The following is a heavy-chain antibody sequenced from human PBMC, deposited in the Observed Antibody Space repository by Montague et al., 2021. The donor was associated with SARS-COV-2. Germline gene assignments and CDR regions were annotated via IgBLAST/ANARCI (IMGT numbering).Heavy chain of an antibody. D-gene: IGHD5-12*01. J-gene: IGHJ4*02. V-gene: IGHV4-34*01. CDR1: GGSFSDYH. Sequence: SETLSLTYAVYGGSFSDYHWTWIRQSPGGGLEWIGQINYGGSTKYNPSLRSRVTISIDTSKNQFSLKLSSVTAADTAVYYCARHERQWLRLYPYYFDYWGQGTLVAVSS. CDR2: INYGGST. CDR3: ARHERQWLRLYPYYFDY.